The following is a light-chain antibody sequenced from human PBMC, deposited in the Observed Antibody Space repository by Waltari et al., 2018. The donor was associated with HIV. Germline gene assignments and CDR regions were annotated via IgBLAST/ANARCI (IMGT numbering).Light chain of an antibody. CDR3: LQSFTAPLT. CDR1: QNTYTF. J-gene: IGKJ3*01. V-gene: IGKV1-39*01. CDR2: DAS. Sequence: DNQMTKSTPSMTASIGDRITITRRASQNTYTFLSWYQQKSGKAPNLLIYDASSLQSGFPSRFSGSGSGTEFTLTISSLQVEDFATYYCLQSFTAPLTFGPGTKLDIK.